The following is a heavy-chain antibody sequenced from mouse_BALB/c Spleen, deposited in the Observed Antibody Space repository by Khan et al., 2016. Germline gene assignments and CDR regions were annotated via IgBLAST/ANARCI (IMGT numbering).Heavy chain of an antibody. CDR1: GFDFSRYW. J-gene: IGHJ2*01. CDR2: INPDSSTI. CDR3: TRLYYYGTSDY. Sequence: EVKLLESGGGLVQPGGSLKLSCAASGFDFSRYWMSWVRQAPGKGLEWIGEINPDSSTINYTPSLKDTFIISRDNAKNTLYLQMSKVRSEDTALCDCTRLYYYGTSDYWGQGTTLSVSS. V-gene: IGHV4-1*02. D-gene: IGHD1-1*01.